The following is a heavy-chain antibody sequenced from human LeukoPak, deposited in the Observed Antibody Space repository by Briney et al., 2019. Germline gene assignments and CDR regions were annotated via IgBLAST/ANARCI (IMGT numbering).Heavy chain of an antibody. J-gene: IGHJ6*02. V-gene: IGHV3-30-3*01. CDR1: GFTFSSYA. Sequence: HPGGSLRLSCAASGFTFSSYAMHWVRQAPGKGLEWVAVISYDGSNKYYADSVKGRFTISRDNSKNTLYLQMNSLRAEDTAVYYCARDQSSSWYRGPWNGMDVWGQGTTVTVSS. CDR3: ARDQSSSWYRGPWNGMDV. D-gene: IGHD6-13*01. CDR2: ISYDGSNK.